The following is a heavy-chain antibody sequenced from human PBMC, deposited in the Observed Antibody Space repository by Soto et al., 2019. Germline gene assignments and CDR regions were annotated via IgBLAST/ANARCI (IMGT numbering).Heavy chain of an antibody. Sequence: ASVKVSCKASGYTFTSYGISWVRQAPGQGLEWMGWISAYNGNTNYAQKLQGRVTMTTDTSTSTAYMELRSLRSDDTAVYYCARWLDFWSGYSSHSDLCYMDVWGKGTTVTVSS. V-gene: IGHV1-18*01. CDR3: ARWLDFWSGYSSHSDLCYMDV. CDR2: ISAYNGNT. CDR1: GYTFTSYG. J-gene: IGHJ6*03. D-gene: IGHD3-3*01.